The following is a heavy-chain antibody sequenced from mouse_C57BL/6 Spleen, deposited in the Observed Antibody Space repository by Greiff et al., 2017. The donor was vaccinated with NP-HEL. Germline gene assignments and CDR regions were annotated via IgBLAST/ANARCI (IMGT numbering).Heavy chain of an antibody. CDR3: ARNDYYGSSPRYWYFDV. Sequence: VKLVESGPGLVQPSQSLSITCTVSGFSLTSYGVHWVRQSPGKGLEWLGVIWSGGSTDYNAAFISRLSISKDNSKSQVFFKMNSLQADDTAIYYCARNDYYGSSPRYWYFDVWGTGTTVTVSS. CDR1: GFSLTSYG. V-gene: IGHV2-2*01. D-gene: IGHD1-1*01. CDR2: IWSGGST. J-gene: IGHJ1*03.